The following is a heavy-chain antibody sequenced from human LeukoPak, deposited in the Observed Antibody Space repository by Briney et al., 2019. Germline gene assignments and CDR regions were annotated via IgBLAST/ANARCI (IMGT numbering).Heavy chain of an antibody. D-gene: IGHD3-10*01. CDR1: GFTFSSYA. J-gene: IGHJ4*02. CDR3: AKSGSGSHRFDY. Sequence: GGSLRLSCAASGFTFSSYAMSWVRQAPGKGLEWVSGISGSGGSTYYADSVKGRFTISRDNSKNTLDLQMNSLRAEDTAVYYCAKSGSGSHRFDYWGQGTLVTVSS. V-gene: IGHV3-23*01. CDR2: ISGSGGST.